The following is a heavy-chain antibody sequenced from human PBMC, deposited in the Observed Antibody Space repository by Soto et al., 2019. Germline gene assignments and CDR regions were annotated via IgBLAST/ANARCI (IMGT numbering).Heavy chain of an antibody. CDR1: GGSISSGGYY. CDR3: ARECGYCSSTRGWFDP. Sequence: KPSETLSLTCTVSGGSISSGGYYWSWIRQHPGKGLEWIGYIYYSGSTYYNPSLKSRVTISVDTSKNQFSLKLSSVTAADTAVYYCARECGYCSSTRGWFDPWGQGTLVTVSS. J-gene: IGHJ5*02. V-gene: IGHV4-31*03. D-gene: IGHD2-2*03. CDR2: IYYSGST.